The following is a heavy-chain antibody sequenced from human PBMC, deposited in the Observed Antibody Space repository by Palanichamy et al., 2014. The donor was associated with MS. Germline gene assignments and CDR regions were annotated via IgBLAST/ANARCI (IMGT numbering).Heavy chain of an antibody. CDR3: TRGAGGHWYFDL. Sequence: EVQLVESGGGLVQPGRSLRLSCTASGISFHDYAMDWFRQAPGKGLEWVGFTRNKAYGGTTEYAASVKGRFTISRDDSKSIAYLQMNSLKTDDTAVYYCTRGAGGHWYFDLWGRGTLVTVSS. CDR1: GISFHDYA. J-gene: IGHJ2*01. CDR2: TRNKAYGGTT. D-gene: IGHD4-23*01. V-gene: IGHV3-49*03.